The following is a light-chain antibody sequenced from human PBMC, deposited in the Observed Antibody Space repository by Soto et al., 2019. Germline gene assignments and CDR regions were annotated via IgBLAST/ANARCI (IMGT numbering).Light chain of an antibody. CDR2: GPS. CDR1: QSVVSSY. V-gene: IGKV3-20*01. Sequence: EVVMAQAPATLSVSAGERATLSCRASQSVVSSYFAWYQQKPAQAPSLLIYGPSSRATGIPDRFSGSGSGTDFTLTISRLEPEDFAVYYCQQYGSSPLTFGGGTKVDIK. CDR3: QQYGSSPLT. J-gene: IGKJ4*01.